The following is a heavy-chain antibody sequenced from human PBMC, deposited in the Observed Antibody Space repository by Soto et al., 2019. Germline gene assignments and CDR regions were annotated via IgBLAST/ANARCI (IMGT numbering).Heavy chain of an antibody. V-gene: IGHV3-23*01. CDR3: AKLGSNGWYDAFDI. Sequence: GSLRLSCAASGFTFSIYAMTWVRQAPGKGLEWVSTISGSGTSAYYADSVKGRFTFSRDNSKNTLHLQMNSLRAEDTALYYCAKLGSNGWYDAFDIWGQGTVVT. CDR2: ISGSGTSA. J-gene: IGHJ3*02. CDR1: GFTFSIYA. D-gene: IGHD6-19*01.